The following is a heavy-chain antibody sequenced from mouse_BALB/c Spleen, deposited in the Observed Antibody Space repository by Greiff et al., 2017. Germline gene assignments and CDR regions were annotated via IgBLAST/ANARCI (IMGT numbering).Heavy chain of an antibody. CDR1: GDSITSGY. J-gene: IGHJ4*01. V-gene: IGHV3-8*02. CDR2: ISYSGST. D-gene: IGHD2-3*01. CDR3: ARYWDGYPYYAMDY. Sequence: EVQLKESGPSLVKPSQTLSLTCSVTGDSITSGYWNWIRKFPGNKLEYMGYISYSGSTYYNPSLKSRISITRDTSKNQYYLQLNSVTTEDTATYYCARYWDGYPYYAMDYWGQGTSVTVSS.